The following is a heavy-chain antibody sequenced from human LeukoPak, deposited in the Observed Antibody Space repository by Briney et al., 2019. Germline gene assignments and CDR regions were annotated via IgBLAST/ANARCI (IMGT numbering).Heavy chain of an antibody. CDR1: GYTFTSYY. J-gene: IGHJ4*02. Sequence: ASVTVSCKASGYTFTSYYMHWVRQAPGQGLEWMGIINPSGGSTSYAQKFQGRVTMTRDTSTSTVYMELSSLRSEDTAVYYCARGRKTLSGWFDGQLDYWGQGTLVTVSS. D-gene: IGHD6-19*01. CDR2: INPSGGST. V-gene: IGHV1-46*01. CDR3: ARGRKTLSGWFDGQLDY.